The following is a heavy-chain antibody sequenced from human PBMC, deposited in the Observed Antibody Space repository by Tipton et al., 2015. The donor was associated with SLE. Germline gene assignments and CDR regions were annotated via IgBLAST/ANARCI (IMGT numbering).Heavy chain of an antibody. Sequence: TLSLTCTVSGGSISSSSYYWGWIRQPPGKGLEWIGYIYYSGSTYYNPSLKSRVTISVDTSKNQFSLKLSSVTAADTAVYYCARGTAVNRGYFDYCGQGTLVTVSS. CDR2: IYYSGST. CDR3: ARGTAVNRGYFDY. CDR1: GGSISSSSYY. J-gene: IGHJ4*02. V-gene: IGHV4-39*07. D-gene: IGHD4-17*01.